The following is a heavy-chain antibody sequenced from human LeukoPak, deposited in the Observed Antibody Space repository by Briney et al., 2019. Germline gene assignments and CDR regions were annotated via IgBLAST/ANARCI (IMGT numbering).Heavy chain of an antibody. CDR2: ISSSSLYT. CDR3: AKDLAAAYGGVDY. Sequence: GGSLTLSCAASGFIFSSYSMNWVRQAPGKGLEWVSSISSSSLYTFYADSVKGRFTISRDNAKNSLYLQMNSLRAEDTALYYCAKDLAAAYGGVDYWGQGTLVTVSS. V-gene: IGHV3-21*04. D-gene: IGHD6-13*01. J-gene: IGHJ4*02. CDR1: GFIFSSYS.